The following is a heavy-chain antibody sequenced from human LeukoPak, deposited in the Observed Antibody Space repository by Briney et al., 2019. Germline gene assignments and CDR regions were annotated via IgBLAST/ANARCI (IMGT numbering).Heavy chain of an antibody. CDR3: ASRGGVTQENDYYYFAMDV. V-gene: IGHV1-69*01. J-gene: IGHJ6*02. CDR1: GGTLSTYA. D-gene: IGHD2-21*02. Sequence: GASVKVSCKASGGTLSTYAISWVRQAPGQGPQWMGGVIPMFGTVRYAQKFQGRVTITADDSTSTAYMELSSLRFEDTAVYYCASRGGVTQENDYYYFAMDVWGQGTTVTVSS. CDR2: VIPMFGTV.